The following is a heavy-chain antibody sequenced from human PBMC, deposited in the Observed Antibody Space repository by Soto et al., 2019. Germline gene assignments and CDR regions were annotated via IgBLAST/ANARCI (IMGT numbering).Heavy chain of an antibody. CDR1: GYIFTNHY. CDR2: INPSGGST. J-gene: IGHJ4*02. Sequence: QVQLVQSGAEVKKPGASVKVSCKASGYIFTNHYIHWVRQAPGPGLEWMGIINPSGGSTNYLQTFQGRITMTRDTSTSTVYMELSSLRSEDTAVYFCARADYYDSSGFYYDCWGQGSLVTVSS. V-gene: IGHV1-46*01. D-gene: IGHD3-22*01. CDR3: ARADYYDSSGFYYDC.